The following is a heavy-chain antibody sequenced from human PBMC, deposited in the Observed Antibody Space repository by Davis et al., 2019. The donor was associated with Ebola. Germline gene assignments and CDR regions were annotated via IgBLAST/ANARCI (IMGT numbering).Heavy chain of an antibody. J-gene: IGHJ4*02. CDR2: INPNSGGT. V-gene: IGHV1-2*04. CDR3: ARERRPYIAAAGTDY. CDR1: GYTFTGYY. Sequence: ASVKVSCKASGYTFTGYYMHWVRQAPGQGLEWMGWINPNSGGTNYAQKFQGWVTMTRDTSISTAYMELSSLRSEDTAVYYCARERRPYIAAAGTDYWGQGTLVTVSS. D-gene: IGHD6-13*01.